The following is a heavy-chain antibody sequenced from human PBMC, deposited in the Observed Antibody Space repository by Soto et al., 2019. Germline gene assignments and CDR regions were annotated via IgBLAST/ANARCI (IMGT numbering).Heavy chain of an antibody. Sequence: TLSLTCTVSGGSISSGGYYWSWIRQHPGKGLEWIGYIYYSGSTYYNPSLKSRVTISVDTSKNQFSLKLSSVTAADTAVYYCARGGVLGYCSSTSCYARRGRGRNYYYYGMDVWGQGTTVTVSS. CDR3: ARGGVLGYCSSTSCYARRGRGRNYYYYGMDV. CDR1: GGSISSGGYY. CDR2: IYYSGST. V-gene: IGHV4-31*03. J-gene: IGHJ6*02. D-gene: IGHD2-2*01.